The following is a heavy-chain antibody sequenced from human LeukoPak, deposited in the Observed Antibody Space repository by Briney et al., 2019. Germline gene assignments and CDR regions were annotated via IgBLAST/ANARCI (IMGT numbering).Heavy chain of an antibody. CDR1: GGSINSSSYY. CDR2: IYYTGSP. Sequence: SETLSLTCSVSGGSINSSSYYWVWIRQPPGKGLEWIGTIYYTGSPYYNPSLKSRVTISIDTSKNQLSLKLSSVTAADTAVYYCARPGVYYGSGKTYWFDPWGQGTLVTVSS. D-gene: IGHD3-10*01. J-gene: IGHJ5*02. CDR3: ARPGVYYGSGKTYWFDP. V-gene: IGHV4-39*01.